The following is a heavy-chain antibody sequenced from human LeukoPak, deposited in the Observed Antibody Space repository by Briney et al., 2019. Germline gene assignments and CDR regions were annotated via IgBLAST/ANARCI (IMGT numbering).Heavy chain of an antibody. CDR1: GGSIGSGTYY. CDR2: FYTGGST. Sequence: SETLSLTCTVSGGSIGSGTYYWTWLRQPAGKGLEWIGRFYTGGSTNYNPSLRSRVSISLDMSKNQFSLKMSSVTAADTAVYYCARDRWGSYYGHWFDPWGQGTLVTVSS. J-gene: IGHJ5*02. V-gene: IGHV4-61*02. CDR3: ARDRWGSYYGHWFDP. D-gene: IGHD1-26*01.